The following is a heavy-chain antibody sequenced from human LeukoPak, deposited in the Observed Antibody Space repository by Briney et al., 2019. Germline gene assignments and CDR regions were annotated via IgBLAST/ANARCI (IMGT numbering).Heavy chain of an antibody. V-gene: IGHV4-34*01. CDR3: ARDSSSPDDY. Sequence: SETLSLTCAVYGGSFSGYYWSWIRQPPGKGLEWIGEINHSGSTNYNPSLKSRVTISVDTSKNQFSLKLSSVTAADTAVYYCARDSSSPDDYWGQGTLVTVSS. J-gene: IGHJ4*02. D-gene: IGHD6-6*01. CDR1: GGSFSGYY. CDR2: INHSGST.